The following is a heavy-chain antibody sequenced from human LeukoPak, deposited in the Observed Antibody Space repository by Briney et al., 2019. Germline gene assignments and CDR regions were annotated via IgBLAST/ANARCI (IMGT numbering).Heavy chain of an antibody. V-gene: IGHV3-23*01. CDR1: GFTFSSYA. CDR2: ISGSGGST. J-gene: IGHJ3*02. D-gene: IGHD4-23*01. CDR3: ASLGGNSGSDAFDI. Sequence: GGFLRLSCAASGFTFSSYAMSWVRQAPGKGLEWVSAISGSGGSTYCADSVKGRFTISRDNSKNTLYLQMNSLRAEDTAVYYCASLGGNSGSDAFDIWGQGTMVTVSS.